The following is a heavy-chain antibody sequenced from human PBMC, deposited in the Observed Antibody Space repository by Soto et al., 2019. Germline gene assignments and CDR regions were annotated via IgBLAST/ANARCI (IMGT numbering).Heavy chain of an antibody. D-gene: IGHD5-18*01. CDR1: GFTFSSYG. Sequence: GGSLRLSCAASGFTFSSYGMHWVRQAPGKGLEWVAVIWYDGSNKYYADSVKGRFTISRDNSKNTLYLQMNSLRAEDTAVYYCAKDSGTAMVTSYYYYGMDVWGQGTTVTVSS. J-gene: IGHJ6*02. CDR2: IWYDGSNK. CDR3: AKDSGTAMVTSYYYYGMDV. V-gene: IGHV3-30*02.